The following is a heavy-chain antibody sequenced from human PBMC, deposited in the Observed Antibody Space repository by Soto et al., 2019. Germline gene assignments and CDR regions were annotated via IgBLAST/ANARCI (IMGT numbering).Heavy chain of an antibody. V-gene: IGHV1-69*01. Sequence: QVQLVQSGAEVKKPGSSVKVSCKASGGTFSSYAISWVRQAPGQGLEWMGGIIPIFGTANYAQKFQGRVTITADESTSTAYMELSSLRSEDTAVYYCARDLGSCSSTSCYATAGYWGQGTLVTVSS. CDR3: ARDLGSCSSTSCYATAGY. J-gene: IGHJ4*02. D-gene: IGHD2-2*01. CDR2: IIPIFGTA. CDR1: GGTFSSYA.